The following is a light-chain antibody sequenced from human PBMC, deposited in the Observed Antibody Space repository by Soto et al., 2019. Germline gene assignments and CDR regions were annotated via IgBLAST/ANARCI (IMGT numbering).Light chain of an antibody. Sequence: EIVLTQSPGTLSLSPGEGATLSCRASQRIRSSQLAWYQHKPGPAPRLLLYSTSNRATGIPDRFSGSGSGTDFALTISRLEPEDFAVYYCQQYENSPPYTFGQGTKLDIK. CDR1: QRIRSSQ. CDR2: STS. CDR3: QQYENSPPYT. V-gene: IGKV3-20*01. J-gene: IGKJ2*01.